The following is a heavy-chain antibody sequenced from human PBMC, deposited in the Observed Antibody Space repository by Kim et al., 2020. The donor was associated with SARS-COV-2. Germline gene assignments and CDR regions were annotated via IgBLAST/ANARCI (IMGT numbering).Heavy chain of an antibody. V-gene: IGHV4-59*01. Sequence: SETLSLTCTVSGGSISSYYWSWIRQPPGKGLEWIGYIYYSGSTNYNPSLKSRVTISVDTSKNQFSLRLSSVTAADTAVYYCARGRSITIFGVVTAHSYMDVWGKGTMVSVSS. CDR1: GGSISSYY. CDR2: IYYSGST. CDR3: ARGRSITIFGVVTAHSYMDV. J-gene: IGHJ6*03. D-gene: IGHD3-3*01.